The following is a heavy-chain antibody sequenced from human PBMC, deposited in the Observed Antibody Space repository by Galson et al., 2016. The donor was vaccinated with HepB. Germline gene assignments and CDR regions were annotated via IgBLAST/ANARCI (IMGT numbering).Heavy chain of an antibody. CDR1: GFSFSTHS. V-gene: IGHV3-21*01. J-gene: IGHJ4*02. CDR3: AREPHDFGDYGVDY. Sequence: SLRLSCAASGFSFSTHSMDWVRQAPGKGLEWVSYISSSSSYISYADSVKGRFTTSRDNAKNSLYLQLNSLRAEDTAVYYCAREPHDFGDYGVDYWSQGTLVTVSS. D-gene: IGHD4-17*01. CDR2: ISSSSSYI.